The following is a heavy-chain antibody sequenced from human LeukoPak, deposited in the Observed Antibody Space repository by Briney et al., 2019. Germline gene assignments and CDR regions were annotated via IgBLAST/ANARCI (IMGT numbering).Heavy chain of an antibody. CDR1: GFTVSSNY. V-gene: IGHV3-53*01. CDR2: IYSGGST. J-gene: IGHJ6*02. Sequence: PGGSLRLSCAASGFTVSSNYMSWVRQAPGKGLEWVSVIYSGGSTYYADSVKGRFTISRGNSKNTLYLQMNSLRAEDTAVYYCARYGMAGPDYYYGMDVWGQGTTVTVSS. CDR3: ARYGMAGPDYYYGMDV. D-gene: IGHD6-19*01.